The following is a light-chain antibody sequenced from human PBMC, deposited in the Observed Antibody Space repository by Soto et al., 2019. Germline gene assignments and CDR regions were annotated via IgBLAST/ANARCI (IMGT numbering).Light chain of an antibody. Sequence: DIQMTQSPSSLSASVGDRVTITCRPSQTISNSLHWYQQKAGKAPKLLIYAAVTLQSGVPSRFSGSGSGTDFTLTIGSLQPEDFATYYCQQSYSTPPVTFGGGTKVEIK. CDR1: QTISNS. CDR2: AAV. J-gene: IGKJ4*01. CDR3: QQSYSTPPVT. V-gene: IGKV1-39*01.